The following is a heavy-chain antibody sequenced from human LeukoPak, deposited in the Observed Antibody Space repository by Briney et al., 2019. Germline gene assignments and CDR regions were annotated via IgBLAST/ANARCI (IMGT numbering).Heavy chain of an antibody. Sequence: ASVKVSCKASGYTFTSYGISWVRQAPGQGLEWMGWISAYNGNTNYAQKLQGRVTMTTDTSTSTAYMELRSLRSDDTAVYYCARDYRIDYGSGSYYSEGWFDPWGQGTLVTVSS. D-gene: IGHD3-10*01. CDR1: GYTFTSYG. J-gene: IGHJ5*02. CDR2: ISAYNGNT. V-gene: IGHV1-18*01. CDR3: ARDYRIDYGSGSYYSEGWFDP.